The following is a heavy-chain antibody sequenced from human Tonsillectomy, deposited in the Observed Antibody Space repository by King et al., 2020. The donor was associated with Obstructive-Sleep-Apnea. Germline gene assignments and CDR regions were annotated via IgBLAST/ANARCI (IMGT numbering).Heavy chain of an antibody. CDR1: GGSFSGYS. Sequence: HVQLQQWGAGLLKPSETLSLTCALYGGSFSGYSWSWIRQPPGKGLEWIGEINHSGSTNYNPSLKSRLIISVATSKNQFSLKLSSVIAADTAVYYCATGQNDYDDYFDYWGQGTLVTVSS. J-gene: IGHJ4*02. CDR2: INHSGST. D-gene: IGHD4-17*01. V-gene: IGHV4-34*01. CDR3: ATGQNDYDDYFDY.